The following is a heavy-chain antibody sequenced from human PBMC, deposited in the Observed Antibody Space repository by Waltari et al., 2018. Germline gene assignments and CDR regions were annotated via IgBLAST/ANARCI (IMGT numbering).Heavy chain of an antibody. Sequence: EVQLVASGGGLVTAGGSLRPSCAAVGFTFSTYSMNWVRQAPGKGLEWVSSISSSSLYLSYADSVKGRVTISRDNAKNSLYLQMNSLRVEDTAVYYCARSSTTVTTFGWGQGTLVTVSS. CDR1: GFTFSTYS. D-gene: IGHD4-17*01. CDR3: ARSSTTVTTFG. V-gene: IGHV3-21*01. CDR2: ISSSSLYL. J-gene: IGHJ4*02.